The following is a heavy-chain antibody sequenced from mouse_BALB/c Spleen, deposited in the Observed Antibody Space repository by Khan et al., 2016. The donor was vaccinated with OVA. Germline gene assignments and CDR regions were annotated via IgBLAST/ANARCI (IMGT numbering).Heavy chain of an antibody. V-gene: IGHV1S137*01. CDR3: ARPGLRRGAWFAY. D-gene: IGHD2-2*01. J-gene: IGHJ3*01. CDR2: ISTYSGNT. CDR1: GYTFTDYA. Sequence: VQLQESGPELVRPGVSVKISCKGSGYTFTDYAMHWVKQSHAKSLEWIGVISTYSGNTNYTQKFKGKATMTVDKSSSTSYMELARLPSEDSAIYYCARPGLRRGAWFAYWGQGTLVTVSA.